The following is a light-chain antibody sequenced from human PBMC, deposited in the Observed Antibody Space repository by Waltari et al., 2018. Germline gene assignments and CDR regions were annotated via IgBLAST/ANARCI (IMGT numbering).Light chain of an antibody. CDR2: EVY. J-gene: IGLJ2*01. CDR3: CSYAGPATFVV. CDR1: SSDVGSYNL. V-gene: IGLV2-23*02. Sequence: QSALTQPASVSGSPGQSITISCTGISSDVGSYNLVPWYQQFPGRAPQLIIYEVYRRPSVISDRFAGSKSGNTASLTISGLRAEDEADYYCCSYAGPATFVVFGGGTKSDRP.